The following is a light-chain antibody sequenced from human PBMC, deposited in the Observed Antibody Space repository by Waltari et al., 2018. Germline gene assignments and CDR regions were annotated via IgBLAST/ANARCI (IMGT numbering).Light chain of an antibody. CDR2: DVT. V-gene: IGLV2-11*01. Sequence: QSALTLPRPVSGSPGPSVTTSCTGTSSDVGGYNYFPWYQHHPRKAPKLIIYDVTKRPSGVPDRFSASKSDNTASLTISGLQAEDEADYYCCSYAGSITFWVFGGGTKLTVL. J-gene: IGLJ3*02. CDR3: CSYAGSITFWV. CDR1: SSDVGGYNY.